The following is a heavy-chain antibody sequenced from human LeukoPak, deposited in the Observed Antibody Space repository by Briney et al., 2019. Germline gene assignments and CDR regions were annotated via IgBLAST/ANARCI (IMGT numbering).Heavy chain of an antibody. CDR3: APQGGVIAAAGIAPSDYFDY. D-gene: IGHD6-13*01. Sequence: GGSLRLSCAASGFTFSSYEMNWVRQAPGKGLEWVSYISSSGSTIYYADSVKGRFTISRDNAKNSLDLQMNGLRAEDTAVYYCAPQGGVIAAAGIAPSDYFDYWGQGTLVTVSS. J-gene: IGHJ4*02. CDR1: GFTFSSYE. CDR2: ISSSGSTI. V-gene: IGHV3-48*03.